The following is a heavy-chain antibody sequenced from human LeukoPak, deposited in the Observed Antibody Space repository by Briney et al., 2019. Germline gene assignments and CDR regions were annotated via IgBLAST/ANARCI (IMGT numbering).Heavy chain of an antibody. J-gene: IGHJ3*02. D-gene: IGHD2-2*01. CDR1: GGSISSGGYY. V-gene: IGHV4-61*08. CDR3: ARASEKYQLLSAFDI. CDR2: IYYSGST. Sequence: SETLSLTCTVSGGSISSGGYYWSWIRQHPGKGLEWIGYIYYSGSTNYNPSLKSRVTISVDTSKNQFSLKLSSVTAADTAVYYCARASEKYQLLSAFDIWGQGTMVTVSS.